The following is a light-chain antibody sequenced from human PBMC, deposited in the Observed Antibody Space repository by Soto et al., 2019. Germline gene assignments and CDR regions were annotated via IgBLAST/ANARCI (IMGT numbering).Light chain of an antibody. V-gene: IGKV1-33*01. CDR2: DAS. CDR1: QDTSNY. Sequence: DIQMTQSPSSLSASVGARVTITCQASQDTSNYLNWYQQKPGKAPKLLIYDASNLETGVPSRFSGSGSGTDFTFTISSMQPEDIATYYCQQYDNLPSITFGQGTRLEIK. J-gene: IGKJ5*01. CDR3: QQYDNLPSIT.